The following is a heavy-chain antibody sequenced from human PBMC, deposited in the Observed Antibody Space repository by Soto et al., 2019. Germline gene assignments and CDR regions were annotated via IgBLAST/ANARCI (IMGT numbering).Heavy chain of an antibody. CDR1: GYTFTGYY. J-gene: IGHJ6*02. CDR2: INPNSGGT. D-gene: IGHD3-22*01. V-gene: IGHV1-2*04. CDR3: ARGGSGLSYYYYYYGMDV. Sequence: ASVKVSCKASGYTFTGYYMHWVRQAPGQGLEWMGWINPNSGGTNYAQKFQGWVTMTRDTSISTAYMELSRLRSDDTAVYYCARGGSGLSYYYYYYGMDVWGQGTTVTV.